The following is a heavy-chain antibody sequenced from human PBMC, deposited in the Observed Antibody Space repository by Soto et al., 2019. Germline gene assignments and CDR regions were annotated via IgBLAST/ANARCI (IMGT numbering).Heavy chain of an antibody. D-gene: IGHD6-13*01. CDR3: ARDLAAAGEDLDY. Sequence: ASVKVSCKASGYTFSGYYMHWGRQAPGQGLEWMGWINPNSGGTNYEQKFQGRVTMTTDTSINTAYMELSRLTSDDTAVYYCARDLAAAGEDLDYWGQGTLVTVSS. V-gene: IGHV1-2*02. J-gene: IGHJ4*02. CDR1: GYTFSGYY. CDR2: INPNSGGT.